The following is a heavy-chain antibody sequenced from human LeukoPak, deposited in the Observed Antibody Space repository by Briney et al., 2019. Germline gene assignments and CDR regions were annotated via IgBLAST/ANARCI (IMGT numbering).Heavy chain of an antibody. Sequence: SETLSLTCTVSGGSIRNYYWGWIRQPPGKGLEWIGNIHYSGTTNYNPSLKSRVTMSVDSSKNQFSLKLNSVTVLDTAVYYCARSQSLSEDVFDVWGQGTLVTVSS. V-gene: IGHV4-59*01. J-gene: IGHJ3*01. CDR3: ARSQSLSEDVFDV. CDR2: IHYSGTT. D-gene: IGHD1-14*01. CDR1: GGSIRNYY.